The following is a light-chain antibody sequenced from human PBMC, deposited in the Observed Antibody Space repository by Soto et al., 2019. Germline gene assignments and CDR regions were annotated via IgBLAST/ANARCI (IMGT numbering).Light chain of an antibody. J-gene: IGLJ2*01. CDR3: SSYAGSSTHVV. Sequence: QSALTQPASGSGSPGQSITLPCTGVSNDVGSHNLVSWYQQHPGKAPKVIIYEGSKRPSGVSNRFSGSRPGNTASLTISGLQAEDEAHYYCSSYAGSSTHVVFGGGTKLTVL. V-gene: IGLV2-23*01. CDR1: SNDVGSHNL. CDR2: EGS.